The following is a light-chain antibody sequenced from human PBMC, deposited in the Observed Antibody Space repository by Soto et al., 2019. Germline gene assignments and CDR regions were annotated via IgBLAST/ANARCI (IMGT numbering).Light chain of an antibody. Sequence: QSVLTQPPSVSGAPGQRVTISCTGSSSNIGAGYDVHWYQQLPGTAPKLLIYGNSNRPSGVPDRFSGSKSGTSASLAITGLQAEDEADYYCCSYANSGSFVFGTGTKLTVL. CDR1: SSNIGAGYD. J-gene: IGLJ1*01. CDR3: CSYANSGSFV. V-gene: IGLV1-40*01. CDR2: GNS.